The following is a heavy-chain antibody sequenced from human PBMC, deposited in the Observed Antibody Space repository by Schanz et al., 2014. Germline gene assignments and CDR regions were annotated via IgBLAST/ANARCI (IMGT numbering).Heavy chain of an antibody. J-gene: IGHJ1*01. CDR2: ITRSGGGT. CDR3: EKVSYCAGDYCGGGCFEH. CDR1: GFTFSSYA. Sequence: EVQLAESGGYLVQPGGSLRLSCSASGFTFSSYAMHWVRQASGKGLEYDSAITRSGGGTYYSDSVKGRFTISRDNSKNTHNLQMSMQRQKDSAMDDYEKVSYCAGDYCGGGCFEHWGQGTLVTVSS. D-gene: IGHD2-21*02. V-gene: IGHV3-64D*06.